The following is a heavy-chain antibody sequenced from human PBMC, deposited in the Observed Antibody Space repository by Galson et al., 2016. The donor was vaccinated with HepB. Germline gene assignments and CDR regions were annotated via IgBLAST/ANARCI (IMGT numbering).Heavy chain of an antibody. CDR1: GYTFTTYD. D-gene: IGHD4-11*01. Sequence: VKVSCKASGYTFTTYDFNWVRQATGQGLEWMGWINPNTGNTGYAQKFQGRLTMTRSASMDTAYMELSSLESEDTAVYFCARAAGAGVTSTTYYFDYWGQGTLVTVSS. CDR3: ARAAGAGVTSTTYYFDY. V-gene: IGHV1-8*01. J-gene: IGHJ4*02. CDR2: INPNTGNT.